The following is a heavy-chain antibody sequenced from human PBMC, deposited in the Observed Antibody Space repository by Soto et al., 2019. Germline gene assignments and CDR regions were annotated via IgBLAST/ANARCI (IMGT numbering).Heavy chain of an antibody. D-gene: IGHD3-10*01. CDR3: ARDRMVRGVQPLDV. V-gene: IGHV4-30-4*08. J-gene: IGHJ6*02. CDR2: IYYVGSP. Sequence: QVQLQESGPGLVKPSQTLSLTCTVSGDSISSGDSYWSWIRQAPGKGLEWLGYIYYVGSPYHNPSLKSRLSIAVDPSNNPFSLELRSVTAADTAVYYCARDRMVRGVQPLDVCGQGTTVIVSS. CDR1: GDSISSGDSY.